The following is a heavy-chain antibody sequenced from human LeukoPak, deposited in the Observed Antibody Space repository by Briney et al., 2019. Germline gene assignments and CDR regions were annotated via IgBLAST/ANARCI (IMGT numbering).Heavy chain of an antibody. CDR1: GFTFSSYS. V-gene: IGHV3-21*01. CDR3: ARGGYGAHMG. Sequence: GGSLRLSCAASGFTFSSYSMNWVRQAPGKGLEWVSSISSSSSYIYYPDSLKGRFTISRGNAKNSLYLQMNSLRAEDTAVYYCARGGYGAHMGWGQGTLVTVSS. D-gene: IGHD5-18*01. J-gene: IGHJ4*02. CDR2: ISSSSSYI.